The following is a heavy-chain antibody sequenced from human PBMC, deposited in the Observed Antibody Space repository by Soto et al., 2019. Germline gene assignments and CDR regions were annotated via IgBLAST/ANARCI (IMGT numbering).Heavy chain of an antibody. Sequence: EVQLLQSGGGLAQPGGSLTLSCAASGFSFSDYSMNWVRRAPGKGLEWVSAFSAGGDYRHYADSVKGRFTISRDNSKNTLFMQMNSLSAEDTARYYCAREARYDRGVYHYEGIDYWGQGTLVTVSS. CDR1: GFSFSDYS. CDR3: AREARYDRGVYHYEGIDY. D-gene: IGHD3-22*01. J-gene: IGHJ4*02. V-gene: IGHV3-23*01. CDR2: FSAGGDYR.